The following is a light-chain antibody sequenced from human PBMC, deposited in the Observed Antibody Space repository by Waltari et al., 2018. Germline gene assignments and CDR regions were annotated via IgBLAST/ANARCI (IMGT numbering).Light chain of an antibody. CDR3: QQYATSALT. CDR1: QSVSSSY. J-gene: IGKJ4*01. Sequence: EIVLTQSPGTLSLSPGERATLSCTASQSVSSSYLAWYQQKPGQGPRLLIYGASIRATGIPDRFNGSGSGTDFALTISRLEPEDFAVYYCQQYATSALTFGGGTKVEI. CDR2: GAS. V-gene: IGKV3-20*01.